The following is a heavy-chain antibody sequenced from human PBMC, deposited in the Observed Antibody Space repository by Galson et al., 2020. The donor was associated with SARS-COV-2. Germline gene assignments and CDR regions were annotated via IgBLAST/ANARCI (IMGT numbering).Heavy chain of an antibody. J-gene: IGHJ4*02. V-gene: IGHV3-33*01. CDR1: GFNLTYYD. D-gene: IGHD1-1*01. CDR2: VWYDGSNS. Sequence: GGSLRLSCAASGFNLTYYDMQWVRQAPGKGLEWVAVVWYDGSNSRYADSVKGRFTISRDKSKNMVYLQMNSLRDDETAVYYCVRSTNDYSDYWGKGTLVTVAS. CDR3: VRSTNDYSDY.